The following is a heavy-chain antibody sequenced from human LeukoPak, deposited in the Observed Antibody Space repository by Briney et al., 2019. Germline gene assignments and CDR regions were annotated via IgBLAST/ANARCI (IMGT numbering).Heavy chain of an antibody. CDR2: IYHSGST. CDR3: ARFYYDSSGYLRGNFDY. Sequence: SETLSLTCTVSGYSISSGYYWGWIRQPPGKGLEWIGSIYHSGSTYYNPSLKSRVTISVDTSRNQFSLKLSSVTAADTAVYYCARFYYDSSGYLRGNFDYWGQGTLVTVSS. J-gene: IGHJ4*02. D-gene: IGHD3-22*01. V-gene: IGHV4-38-2*02. CDR1: GYSISSGYY.